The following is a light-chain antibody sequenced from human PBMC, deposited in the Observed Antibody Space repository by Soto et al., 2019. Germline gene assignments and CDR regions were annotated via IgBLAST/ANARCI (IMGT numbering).Light chain of an antibody. CDR1: SSDVGGYNY. Sequence: QSVLTQPASVSGSPGQSIAISCTGTSSDVGGYNYVSWYQQHPGKAPKLMIHEVSNRPSGVSDRFSGSKSGNTASLTISGLQADDEADYYSRSHTSYSTRVFGTGTKVTVL. CDR3: RSHTSYSTRV. CDR2: EVS. J-gene: IGLJ1*01. V-gene: IGLV2-14*01.